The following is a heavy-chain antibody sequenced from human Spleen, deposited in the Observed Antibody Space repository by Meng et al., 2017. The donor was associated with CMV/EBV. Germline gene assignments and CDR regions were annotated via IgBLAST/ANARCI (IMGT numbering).Heavy chain of an antibody. D-gene: IGHD2-2*01. CDR1: GGSFSGYD. CDR2: INHSGST. CDR3: ARGYCSSTSCLYYFDY. V-gene: IGHV4-34*01. Sequence: YGGSFSGYDWSWIRQPPGKGLEWIGEINHSGSTNYNPSLKSRVTISVDTSKNQFSLKLSSVTAADTAVYYCARGYCSSTSCLYYFDYWGQGTLVTVSS. J-gene: IGHJ4*02.